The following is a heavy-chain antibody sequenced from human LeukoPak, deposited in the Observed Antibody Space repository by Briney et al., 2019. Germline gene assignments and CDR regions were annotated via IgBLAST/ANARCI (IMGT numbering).Heavy chain of an antibody. J-gene: IGHJ6*03. V-gene: IGHV3-11*01. D-gene: IGHD3-22*01. CDR1: GFTFSDYY. CDR3: ARASDYYDSSGTNYYYYYMDV. Sequence: GGSLRLSCATSGFTFSDYYMTWIRQAQGRGLEWLSYISRSGSTIYYADSVKGRSTISRDNAKNSLYLQMDSLRADDTAVYYCARASDYYDSSGTNYYYYYMDVWGNGTTVTVSS. CDR2: ISRSGSTI.